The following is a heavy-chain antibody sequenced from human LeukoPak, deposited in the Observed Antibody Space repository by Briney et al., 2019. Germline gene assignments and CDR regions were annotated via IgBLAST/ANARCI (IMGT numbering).Heavy chain of an antibody. J-gene: IGHJ6*02. Sequence: SETLSLTCAVYGGSFSGYYWSWIRQPPGKGLEWIGEINHSGSTNYNPSLKGRVTISVDTSKNQFSLKLSSVTAADTAVYYCARGRVGTSMAYYYYYGMDVWGQGTTVTVSS. CDR1: GGSFSGYY. V-gene: IGHV4-34*01. CDR3: ARGRVGTSMAYYYYYGMDV. CDR2: INHSGST. D-gene: IGHD1-1*01.